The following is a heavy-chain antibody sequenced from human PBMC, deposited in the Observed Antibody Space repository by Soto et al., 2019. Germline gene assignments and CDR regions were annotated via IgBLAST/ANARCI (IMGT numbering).Heavy chain of an antibody. D-gene: IGHD3-22*01. V-gene: IGHV3-13*01. CDR2: IGTAGDT. CDR3: ARAQGTRGDSSGYSNDAFDI. Sequence: PGGSLRLSCAASGFTFSSYDMHWVRQATGKGLEWVSAIGTAGDTYYPGSVKGRFTISRENAKNSLYLQMNSLRAGDTAVYYCARAQGTRGDSSGYSNDAFDIWGQGTMVTVSS. CDR1: GFTFSSYD. J-gene: IGHJ3*02.